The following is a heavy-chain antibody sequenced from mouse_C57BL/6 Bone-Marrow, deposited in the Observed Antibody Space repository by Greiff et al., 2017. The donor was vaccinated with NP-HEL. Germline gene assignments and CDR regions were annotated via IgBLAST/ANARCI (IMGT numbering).Heavy chain of an antibody. J-gene: IGHJ2*01. V-gene: IGHV1-64*01. CDR2: IHPNSGST. CDR3: ATRWGGYLDY. D-gene: IGHD1-1*02. Sequence: QVQLQQPGAELVKPGASVKLSCKASGYTFTSYWMHWVKQRPGPGLEWIGMIHPNSGSTNYNEKFKSKATLTVDKSSSTAYMQLSSLTSEDSAVYYCATRWGGYLDYWGQGTTLTVSS. CDR1: GYTFTSYW.